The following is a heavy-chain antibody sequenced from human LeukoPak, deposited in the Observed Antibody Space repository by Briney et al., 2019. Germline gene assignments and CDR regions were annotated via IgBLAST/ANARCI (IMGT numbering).Heavy chain of an antibody. Sequence: SETLSLTCSVSSGSISDHYWSWIRQPPGKGLEWIGYIYYSWSTNYNPSLKSRVTISVDTSKNQFSLKLSSVTAADTAVYYCARTATSGTFDIWGQGTMVTVSS. V-gene: IGHV4-59*11. CDR3: ARTATSGTFDI. CDR1: SGSISDHY. J-gene: IGHJ3*02. D-gene: IGHD1-14*01. CDR2: IYYSWST.